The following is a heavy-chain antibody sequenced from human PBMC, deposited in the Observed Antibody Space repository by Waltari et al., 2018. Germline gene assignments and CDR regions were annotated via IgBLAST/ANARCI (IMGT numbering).Heavy chain of an antibody. Sequence: QVQLQQWGAGLLKPSETLSLTCAVYGGYCSGYYWSWIRQPPGKGLEWIGEINHSGSTNYNPSLKSRVTISVDTSKNQFSLKLSSVTAADTAVYYCARDRMGDWYKVRYFDYWGQGTLVTVSS. CDR3: ARDRMGDWYKVRYFDY. CDR2: INHSGST. CDR1: GGYCSGYY. V-gene: IGHV4-34*01. J-gene: IGHJ4*02. D-gene: IGHD6-19*01.